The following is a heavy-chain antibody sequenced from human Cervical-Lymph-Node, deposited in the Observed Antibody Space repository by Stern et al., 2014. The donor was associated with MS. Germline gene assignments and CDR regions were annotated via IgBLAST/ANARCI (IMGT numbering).Heavy chain of an antibody. CDR1: GFTFSSYA. V-gene: IGHV3-21*01. CDR3: ARDTITMVRGGYYFDY. Sequence: EVQLVQSGGGLAKPGGSLRLSCAASGFTFSSYAMNWVRQAPGKGLEWVSSISSSSSYIYYADSVKGRFTISRDNAKNSLYLQMNSLRAEDTAVYYCARDTITMVRGGYYFDYWGQGTLVTVSS. J-gene: IGHJ4*02. D-gene: IGHD3-10*01. CDR2: ISSSSSYI.